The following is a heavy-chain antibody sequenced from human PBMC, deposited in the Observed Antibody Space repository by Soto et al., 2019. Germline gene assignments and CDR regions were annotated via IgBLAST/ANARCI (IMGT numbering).Heavy chain of an antibody. CDR2: ISGYNGNT. D-gene: IGHD6-13*01. V-gene: IGHV1-18*01. CDR1: GYIFTNFG. J-gene: IGHJ1*01. Sequence: QVQLVQSGAEVKQPGASVKVSCKASGYIFTNFGISWVRQAPGQGPEWMGWISGYNGNTKYAQTVQGRVTMTTDTSTSTAYMELRSLRSDDTAVYYCARGGSSWSAEYYQHWGQGTLVIVSS. CDR3: ARGGSSWSAEYYQH.